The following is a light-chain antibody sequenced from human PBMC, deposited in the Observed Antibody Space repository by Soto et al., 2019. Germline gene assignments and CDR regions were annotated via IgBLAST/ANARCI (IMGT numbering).Light chain of an antibody. V-gene: IGKV1-39*01. CDR2: AAS. CDR1: QNINSY. CDR3: QQSYSTHLT. Sequence: DIQMTQSPSSLSASVGDRVTITCRASQNINSYLNWYQQKLGKAPKLLIYAASILPSGVPSRFSGSGSGTDFTLTISNLQPEDFATYYCQQSYSTHLTFGGGTKVEIK. J-gene: IGKJ4*01.